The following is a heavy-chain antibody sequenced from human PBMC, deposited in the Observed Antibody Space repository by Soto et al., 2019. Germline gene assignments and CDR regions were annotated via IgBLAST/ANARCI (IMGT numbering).Heavy chain of an antibody. CDR1: GGSISSYY. D-gene: IGHD3-3*01. CDR3: ARQGYYDFWSGHGYFDY. V-gene: IGHV4-59*08. Sequence: PSETLSLTCTVSGGSISSYYWSWIRQPPGKGLEWIGYIYYSGSTNYNPSLKSRVTISVDTSKNQFSLKLSSVTAADTAVYYCARQGYYDFWSGHGYFDYWGQGTLVTVSS. CDR2: IYYSGST. J-gene: IGHJ4*02.